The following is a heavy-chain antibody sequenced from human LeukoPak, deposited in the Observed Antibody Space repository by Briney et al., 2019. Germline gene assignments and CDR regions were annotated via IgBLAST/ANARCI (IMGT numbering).Heavy chain of an antibody. Sequence: PGGSLRLSCTASGFTLRNYDMHWVRQTTEKGLEWVSGIGTEDDTFYPDSVEGRFTISRENAKNSFYLQMNSLRAGDTAVYYCARGRFVLVPSLERWYFDLWGRGTLVTVSS. D-gene: IGHD2-8*02. CDR2: IGTEDDT. V-gene: IGHV3-13*01. CDR3: ARGRFVLVPSLERWYFDL. J-gene: IGHJ2*01. CDR1: GFTLRNYD.